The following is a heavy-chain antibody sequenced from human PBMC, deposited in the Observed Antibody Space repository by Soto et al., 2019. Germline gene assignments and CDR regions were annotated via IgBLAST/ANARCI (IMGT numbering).Heavy chain of an antibody. CDR1: GGSFSGYY. V-gene: IGHV4-34*01. Sequence: NPSETLSLTCAVYGGSFSGYYWSWIRQPPGKGLEWIGEINHSGSTNYNPSLKSRVTISVDTSKNQFSLKLSSVTAADTAVYYCARGRYCSSTSCPTYYYYGMDVWGQGTTVTVSS. CDR3: ARGRYCSSTSCPTYYYYGMDV. D-gene: IGHD2-2*01. J-gene: IGHJ6*02. CDR2: INHSGST.